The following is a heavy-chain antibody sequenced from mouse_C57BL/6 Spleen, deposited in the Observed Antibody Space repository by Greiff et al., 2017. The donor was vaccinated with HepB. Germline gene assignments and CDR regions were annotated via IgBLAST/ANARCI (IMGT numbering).Heavy chain of an antibody. D-gene: IGHD4-1*01. Sequence: EVHLVESGGGLVKPGGSLKLSCAASGFTFSSYAMSWVRQTPEKRLEWVATISDGGSYTYYPDNVKGRFTISRDNAKNNLYLQMSHLKSEDTAMYYSARDAGTRFAYWGQGTLVTVSA. V-gene: IGHV5-4*01. CDR2: ISDGGSYT. CDR1: GFTFSSYA. J-gene: IGHJ3*01. CDR3: ARDAGTRFAY.